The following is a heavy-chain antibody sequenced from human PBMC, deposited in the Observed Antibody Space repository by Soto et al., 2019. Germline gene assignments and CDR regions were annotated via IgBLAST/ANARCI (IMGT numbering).Heavy chain of an antibody. D-gene: IGHD3-3*01. CDR2: INGGGDQT. CDR1: GFSFSSYS. Sequence: PGGSLRLSCKASGFSFSSYSMSWIRQAPAKGPEWVSTINGGGDQTHYADSVKGRFTISRDNSKNTLYLQMNSLRAEDTAVYYCAKQTIDFWSGYYGGDVWGQGTTVTV. CDR3: AKQTIDFWSGYYGGDV. J-gene: IGHJ6*02. V-gene: IGHV3-23*01.